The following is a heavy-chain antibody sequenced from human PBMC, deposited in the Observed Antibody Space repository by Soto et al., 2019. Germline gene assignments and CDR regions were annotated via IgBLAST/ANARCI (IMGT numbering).Heavy chain of an antibody. CDR1: GGSFSGYY. V-gene: IGHV4-34*01. CDR2: INHSGST. Sequence: PSETLSLTCAVYGGSFSGYYWSWIRQPPGKGLEWIGEINHSGSTNYNPSLKSRVTISVDTSKNQFSLKLSSVTAADTAVYYCARSLLVVTNYYVMDVWGQGTTVTVSS. CDR3: ARSLLVVTNYYVMDV. D-gene: IGHD2-8*02. J-gene: IGHJ6*02.